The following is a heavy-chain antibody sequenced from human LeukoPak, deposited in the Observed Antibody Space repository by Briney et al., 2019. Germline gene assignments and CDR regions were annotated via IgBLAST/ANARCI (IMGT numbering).Heavy chain of an antibody. Sequence: SETLSLTCTVSGGSFSSGSYYWIWIRQPPGKGLEWIGYIYYSGSTNYNPSLKSRVTISVDTSKNQFSLKLSSVTAADTAVYYCARGHFLYWGQGTLVTVSS. CDR3: ARGHFLY. J-gene: IGHJ4*02. D-gene: IGHD3-3*02. CDR2: IYYSGST. CDR1: GGSFSSGSYY. V-gene: IGHV4-61*01.